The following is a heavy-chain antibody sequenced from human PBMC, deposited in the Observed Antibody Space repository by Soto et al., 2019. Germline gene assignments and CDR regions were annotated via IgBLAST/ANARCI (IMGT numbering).Heavy chain of an antibody. CDR3: ARSWGSYSYNWFDP. J-gene: IGHJ5*02. CDR1: GGTFSSYT. CDR2: IIPILGIA. Sequence: GASVKVSCKASGGTFSSYTISWVRQAPGQGLEWMGRIIPILGIANYAQKFQGRVTITADKSTSTAYMELSSLRSEDTAVYYCARSWGSYSYNWFDPWGQGTLVTAPQ. D-gene: IGHD1-26*01. V-gene: IGHV1-69*02.